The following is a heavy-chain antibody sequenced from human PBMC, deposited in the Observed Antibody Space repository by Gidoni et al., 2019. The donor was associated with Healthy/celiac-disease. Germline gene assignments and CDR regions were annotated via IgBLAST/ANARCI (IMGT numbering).Heavy chain of an antibody. CDR3: ARSRSNYYDSSGYLDFDY. J-gene: IGHJ4*02. CDR2: IYYSGST. CDR1: GGSISSYY. Sequence: QVQLQASGPGLVKPSETLSLTCTVSGGSISSYYWSWIRQPPGKGLEWIGYIYYSGSTNYNPSLKSRVTISVDTSKNQFSLKLSSVTAADTAVYYCARSRSNYYDSSGYLDFDYWGQGTLVTVSS. V-gene: IGHV4-59*01. D-gene: IGHD3-22*01.